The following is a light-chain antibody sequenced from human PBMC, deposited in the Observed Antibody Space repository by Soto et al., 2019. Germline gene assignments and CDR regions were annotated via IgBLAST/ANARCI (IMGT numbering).Light chain of an antibody. Sequence: EIVLTQSPGTLSLSPGERATLSFRASQSVSSSFLAWYQQRPGQSPRLLIYGASSRTTGVPDRFSGSGSGTDFTLTISRLEPEDFAVYYCQHYRSAPFTFGPGTKVDIK. CDR2: GAS. CDR1: QSVSSSF. J-gene: IGKJ3*01. CDR3: QHYRSAPFT. V-gene: IGKV3-20*01.